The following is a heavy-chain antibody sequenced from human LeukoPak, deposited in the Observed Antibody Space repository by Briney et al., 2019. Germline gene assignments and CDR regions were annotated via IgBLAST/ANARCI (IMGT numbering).Heavy chain of an antibody. CDR3: ARDWYCSGGSCYLIDY. CDR2: IKQDGSEK. Sequence: PGGSLRLSCAASGFTFSSYWMSWVRQAPGKGLEWVANIKQDGSEKYYVDSVKGRFTIPRDNAKNSLYLQMNSLRAEDTAVYYCARDWYCSGGSCYLIDYWGQGTLVTVSS. V-gene: IGHV3-7*01. J-gene: IGHJ4*02. D-gene: IGHD2-15*01. CDR1: GFTFSSYW.